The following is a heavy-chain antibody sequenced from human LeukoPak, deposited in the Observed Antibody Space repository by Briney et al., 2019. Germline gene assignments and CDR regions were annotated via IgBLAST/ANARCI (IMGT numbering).Heavy chain of an antibody. CDR3: ARAFGEYPYYYYYMDV. CDR1: GYTFTGYY. J-gene: IGHJ6*03. V-gene: IGHV1-69*06. CDR2: IIPIFGTA. D-gene: IGHD3-10*01. Sequence: VKVSCKASGYTFTGYYMHWVRQAPGQGLEWMGGIIPIFGTANYAQKFQGRVTITADKSTSTAYMELSSLRSEDTAVYYCARAFGEYPYYYYYMDVWGKGTTVTVSS.